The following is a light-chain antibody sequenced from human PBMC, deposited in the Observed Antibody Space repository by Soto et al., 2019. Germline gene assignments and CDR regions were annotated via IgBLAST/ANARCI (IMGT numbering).Light chain of an antibody. CDR3: QQANSFPIT. Sequence: ILLTQSPSSLSASVGDRFTITCRASQTISSWLAWYQQKPGKAPKLLIYGASNLHSGVPSRFSGSGSGTNFTLTISSLQPEDFATYYCQQANSFPITFGQGTRLEIK. CDR2: GAS. CDR1: QTISSW. V-gene: IGKV1-12*01. J-gene: IGKJ5*01.